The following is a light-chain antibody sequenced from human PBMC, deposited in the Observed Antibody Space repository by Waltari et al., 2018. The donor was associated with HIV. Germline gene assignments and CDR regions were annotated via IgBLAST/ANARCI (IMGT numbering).Light chain of an antibody. CDR3: QQYGSSPPIT. J-gene: IGKJ5*01. CDR1: QSVSSSY. Sequence: EIVLTQSPGTLSLSPGERATLSCRPSQSVSSSYLAWYQQKPGQAPRRLIYGALSRATGIPDRFSGSGSGTDFTLTISRLEPEDFAVYYCQQYGSSPPITFGQGTRLEIK. CDR2: GAL. V-gene: IGKV3-20*01.